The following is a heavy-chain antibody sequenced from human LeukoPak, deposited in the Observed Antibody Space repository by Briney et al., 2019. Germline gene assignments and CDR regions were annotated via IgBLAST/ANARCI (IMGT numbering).Heavy chain of an antibody. Sequence: GGSLRLSCTVSGFTVSSNSMSWVRQAPGKGLVWVSRINSDGSSTSHADSVKGRFTISRDNAKNTLYLQMTSLRAEDTAVYYCARGAHIILMVYAYNWFDPWGQGTLVTVSS. CDR2: INSDGSST. CDR1: GFTVSSNS. D-gene: IGHD2-8*01. CDR3: ARGAHIILMVYAYNWFDP. J-gene: IGHJ5*02. V-gene: IGHV3-74*01.